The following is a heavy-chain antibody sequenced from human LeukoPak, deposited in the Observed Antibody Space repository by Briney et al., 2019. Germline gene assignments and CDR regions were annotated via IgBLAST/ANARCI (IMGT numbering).Heavy chain of an antibody. J-gene: IGHJ6*02. V-gene: IGHV1-18*01. CDR2: ISAYNGNT. CDR3: ARDQGSSSWSQHYYYGMDV. Sequence: GASVKVSCKASGYTFTSYGISWVRQAPGQGLEWMGWISAYNGNTNHAQKLQGRVTMTTDTSTGTAYMELRSLRSDDTAVYYCARDQGSSSWSQHYYYGMDVWGQGTTVTVSS. CDR1: GYTFTSYG. D-gene: IGHD6-13*01.